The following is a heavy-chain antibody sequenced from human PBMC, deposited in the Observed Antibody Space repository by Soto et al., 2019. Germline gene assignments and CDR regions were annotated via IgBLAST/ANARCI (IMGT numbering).Heavy chain of an antibody. Sequence: YAISWVRQAPGQGLEWMGGIIPIFGTANYAQKFQGRVTITADESTSTAYMELSSLRSEDTAVYYCARDVPHYDSSGYQYNWFDPWGQGTLVTVSS. CDR3: ARDVPHYDSSGYQYNWFDP. CDR2: IIPIFGTA. V-gene: IGHV1-69*01. CDR1: YA. D-gene: IGHD3-22*01. J-gene: IGHJ5*02.